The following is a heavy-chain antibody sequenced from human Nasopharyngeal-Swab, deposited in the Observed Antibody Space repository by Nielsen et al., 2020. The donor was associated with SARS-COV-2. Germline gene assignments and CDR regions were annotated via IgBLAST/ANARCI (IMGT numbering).Heavy chain of an antibody. V-gene: IGHV3-21*04. D-gene: IGHD4-17*01. CDR2: ISSSSSYI. J-gene: IGHJ4*02. CDR3: AKGRVTVTTPLDY. Sequence: GGSLRLSCAASGFTFSSYSMNWVRQAPGKGLEWVSSISSSSSYIYYADSVKGRFTISRDNAKNSLYLQMNSLRAEDTAVYYCAKGRVTVTTPLDYWGQGTLVTVSS. CDR1: GFTFSSYS.